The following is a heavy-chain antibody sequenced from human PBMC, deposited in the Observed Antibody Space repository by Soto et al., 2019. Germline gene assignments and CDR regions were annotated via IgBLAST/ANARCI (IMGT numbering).Heavy chain of an antibody. J-gene: IGHJ5*02. V-gene: IGHV3-33*01. CDR2: IWYDGSNT. CDR1: GFIFRSYG. CDR3: VSSAA. Sequence: GCLLLACAASGFIFRSYGMHWVRQAPGKGLEWVAVIWYDGSNTYYADPVKGRFTISRDNSKNTLFLQMNSLRAEDTAVYYCVSSAAWGRGTLVTVSS. D-gene: IGHD6-19*01.